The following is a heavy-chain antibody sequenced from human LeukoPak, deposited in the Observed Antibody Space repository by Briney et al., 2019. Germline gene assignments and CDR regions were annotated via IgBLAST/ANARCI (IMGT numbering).Heavy chain of an antibody. D-gene: IGHD4-17*01. CDR2: MNPNSGNT. CDR1: GGTFSSYA. V-gene: IGHV1-8*02. Sequence: ASVKVSCKASGGTFSSYAINWVRQATGQGLEWMGWMNPNSGNTGYAQKFQGRVTMTRNTSISTAYMELSSLRSEDTAVYYCARVPYGDYRFDPWGQGTLVTVSS. J-gene: IGHJ5*02. CDR3: ARVPYGDYRFDP.